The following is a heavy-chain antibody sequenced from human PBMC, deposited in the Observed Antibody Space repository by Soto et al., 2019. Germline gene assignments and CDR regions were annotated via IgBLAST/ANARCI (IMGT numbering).Heavy chain of an antibody. J-gene: IGHJ6*02. D-gene: IGHD4-17*01. CDR2: IYHSGST. Sequence: QVQLQESGPGLVKPSGTLSLTCAVSGGSISSSNWWSWVRQPPGKGLEWIGEIYHSGSTNYNPSLKSPVTISVDKSKNQFSLKLSSVTAADTAVYYCARTVYGDYLRDGMDVWGQGTTVTVSS. V-gene: IGHV4-4*02. CDR3: ARTVYGDYLRDGMDV. CDR1: GGSISSSNW.